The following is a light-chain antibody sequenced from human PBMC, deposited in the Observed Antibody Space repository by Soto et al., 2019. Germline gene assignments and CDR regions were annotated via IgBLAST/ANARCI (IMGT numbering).Light chain of an antibody. J-gene: IGLJ1*01. CDR1: SSDIGDYNY. V-gene: IGLV2-8*01. CDR2: EVT. CDR3: SSYAGSSRYV. Sequence: QSVLTQPPSASGSPGQSVTFSCTGTSSDIGDYNYVSWYQQHPGKAPKLMIYEVTKRPSGVPDRFSGSKSGNTASLTVSGLQADDEADYYCSSYAGSSRYVFGTGTKVTV.